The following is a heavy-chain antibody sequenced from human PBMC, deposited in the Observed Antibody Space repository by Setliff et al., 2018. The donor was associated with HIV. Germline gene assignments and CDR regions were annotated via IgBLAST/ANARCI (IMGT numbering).Heavy chain of an antibody. Sequence: ASVKVSCKASGDTFRSRAFNWVRQAPGQGPEWMGGIIPMFGTANYAQKFQGRVTITADESTSTVYMELSSLRSDDTALYYCAREGNSGHGGQIEFDYWGQGTLVTV. CDR1: GDTFRSRA. V-gene: IGHV1-69*13. CDR2: IIPMFGTA. CDR3: AREGNSGHGGQIEFDY. D-gene: IGHD1-26*01. J-gene: IGHJ4*02.